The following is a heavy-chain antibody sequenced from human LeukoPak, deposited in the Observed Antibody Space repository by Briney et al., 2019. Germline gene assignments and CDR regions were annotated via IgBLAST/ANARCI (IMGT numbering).Heavy chain of an antibody. CDR1: GYSISSGYY. J-gene: IGHJ5*02. CDR3: ARDRRGLSWFDP. V-gene: IGHV4-38-2*02. CDR2: IYHSGST. Sequence: SETLSLTCTVSGYSISSGYYWGWIRQPPGKGLEWIGSIYHSGSTYYNPSLKSRVTISVDTSKNQFSLKLSSVTAADTAVYYCARDRRGLSWFDPWGQGTLVTVSS.